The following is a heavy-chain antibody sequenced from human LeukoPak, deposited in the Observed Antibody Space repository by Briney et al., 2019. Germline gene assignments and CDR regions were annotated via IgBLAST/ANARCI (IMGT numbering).Heavy chain of an antibody. CDR2: ISSSSSYI. Sequence: GGSLRLSCAASGFTFSSYSMNWVRQARGKGLEWVSSISSSSSYIYYADSVKGRFTISRDNAKNSLYLQMNSLRAEDTAVYYCAGSGMGWELLHYYMDVWGKGTTVTVSS. CDR1: GFTFSSYS. J-gene: IGHJ6*03. D-gene: IGHD1-26*01. CDR3: AGSGMGWELLHYYMDV. V-gene: IGHV3-21*01.